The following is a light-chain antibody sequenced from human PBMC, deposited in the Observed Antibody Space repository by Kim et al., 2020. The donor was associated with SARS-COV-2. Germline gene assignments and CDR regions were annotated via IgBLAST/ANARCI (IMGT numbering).Light chain of an antibody. CDR3: QSYDSNNVV. Sequence: GTEVTISCSRSSGTIASKYVQWYQQRPGSAPTTVIQANNQRPSGVPDRFSGAIDSSSNSASLSISGLGTEDEADYYCQSYDSNNVVFGGGTQLTVL. CDR1: SGTIASKY. CDR2: ANN. V-gene: IGLV6-57*03. J-gene: IGLJ3*02.